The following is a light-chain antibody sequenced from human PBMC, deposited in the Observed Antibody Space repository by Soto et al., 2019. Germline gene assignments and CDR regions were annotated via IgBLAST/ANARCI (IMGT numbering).Light chain of an antibody. J-gene: IGLJ3*02. V-gene: IGLV4-69*01. CDR2: LNSDGSH. CDR3: QTWGTGIWV. CDR1: SGHSSYA. Sequence: QPVLTQSPSASACLGASVKLTCTLSSGHSSYAIAWHQQQPEKGPRYLMKLNSDGSHSKGDGIPDRFSGSSSGAERYLTISSLQSEDEADYYCQTWGTGIWVFGGGTKRTVL.